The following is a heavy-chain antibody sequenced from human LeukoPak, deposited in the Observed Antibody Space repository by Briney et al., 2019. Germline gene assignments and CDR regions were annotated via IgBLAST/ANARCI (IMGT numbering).Heavy chain of an antibody. J-gene: IGHJ4*02. Sequence: GGSLRLSCAASGFTVSSNYMSWVRQAPGKGLEWVAVISYDGSNKYYADSVKGRFTISRDNSKNTLYLQMNSLRAEDTAVYYCAKEMATITAPFDYWGQGTLVTVSS. CDR1: GFTVSSNY. V-gene: IGHV3-30*18. CDR3: AKEMATITAPFDY. D-gene: IGHD5-24*01. CDR2: ISYDGSNK.